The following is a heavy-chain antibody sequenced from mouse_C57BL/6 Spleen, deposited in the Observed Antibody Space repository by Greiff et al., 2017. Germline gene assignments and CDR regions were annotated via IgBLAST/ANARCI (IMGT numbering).Heavy chain of an antibody. D-gene: IGHD1-1*01. V-gene: IGHV1-4*01. CDR3: ARVVEDY. J-gene: IGHJ2*01. Sequence: VQRVESGAELARPGASVKMSCKASGYTFTSYTMHWVKQRPGQGLEWIGYINPSSGYTKYNQKFKDKATLTADKSSSTAYMQLSSLTSEDSAVYYCARVVEDYWGQGTTLTVSS. CDR2: INPSSGYT. CDR1: GYTFTSYT.